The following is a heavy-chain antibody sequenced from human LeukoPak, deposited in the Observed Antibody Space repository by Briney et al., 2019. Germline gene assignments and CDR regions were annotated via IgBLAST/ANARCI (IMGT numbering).Heavy chain of an antibody. V-gene: IGHV4-34*01. CDR2: VNHRGSA. J-gene: IGHJ6*03. D-gene: IGHD2-15*01. CDR1: GGSLSGYY. CDR3: ARGYSGGAFGDFYYFMDV. Sequence: SETLSLTCAVSGGSLSGYYWSWIRQSPGKGLECIGEVNHRGSAHYNPSLKSRVTISLDTSKNQFSLTMNFVTAADTSMYFCARGYSGGAFGDFYYFMDVWGKGTTVSVSS.